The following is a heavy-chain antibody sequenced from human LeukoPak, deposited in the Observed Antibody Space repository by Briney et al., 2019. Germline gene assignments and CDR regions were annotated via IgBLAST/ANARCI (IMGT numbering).Heavy chain of an antibody. Sequence: GGSLRLSCAASGFTFSSYAMSWVRQAPGKGLEWVANIKQDGSEKYYVDSVKGRFTISRDNAKNSLYLQMNSLRAEDTAVYYCARDRSRKSVKTGTSLDGYMDVWGKGTTVTVSS. CDR3: ARDRSRKSVKTGTSLDGYMDV. CDR2: IKQDGSEK. J-gene: IGHJ6*03. V-gene: IGHV3-7*01. D-gene: IGHD1-7*01. CDR1: GFTFSSYA.